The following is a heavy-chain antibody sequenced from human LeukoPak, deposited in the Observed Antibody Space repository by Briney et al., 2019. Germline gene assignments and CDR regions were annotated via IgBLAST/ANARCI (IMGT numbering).Heavy chain of an antibody. Sequence: GGSLRLSCAASGFTFSSYGMSWVRQAPGKGLELVSAISGSGGSTYYADSVKGRFTISRDNSKNTLYLQMNSLRAEDTAVYYCAKDRFPIFGVVINDAFDIWGQGTMVTVSS. CDR1: GFTFSSYG. CDR3: AKDRFPIFGVVINDAFDI. V-gene: IGHV3-23*01. D-gene: IGHD3-3*01. CDR2: ISGSGGST. J-gene: IGHJ3*02.